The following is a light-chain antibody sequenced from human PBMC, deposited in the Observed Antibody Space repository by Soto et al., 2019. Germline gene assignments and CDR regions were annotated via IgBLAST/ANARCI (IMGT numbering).Light chain of an antibody. CDR3: QQYVSSWT. CDR1: QSVISTY. Sequence: EIVLTQSPGTLSLSPGERATLSCRASQSVISTYLAWYQQKPGQAPRLLIYGASSRATGIPDRFSGSGSGTDFTLTISRPEPEDFAVYYCQQYVSSWTFGQGTKVDI. J-gene: IGKJ1*01. CDR2: GAS. V-gene: IGKV3-20*01.